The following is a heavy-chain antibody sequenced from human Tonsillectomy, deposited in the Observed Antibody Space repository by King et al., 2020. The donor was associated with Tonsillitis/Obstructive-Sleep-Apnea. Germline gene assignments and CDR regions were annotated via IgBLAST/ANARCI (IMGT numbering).Heavy chain of an antibody. CDR2: IYYSGST. J-gene: IGHJ4*02. Sequence: VQLQESGPGLVKPSETLSLTCTVSGGSISSYYWSWIRQPPGKGLEWIGYIYYSGSTNYNPSLKSRVTISVDTSKNQFSLKLSSVTAADTAVYYCARSITKYSSSWSRYLALNYWGQGTLVTVSS. CDR3: ARSITKYSSSWSRYLALNY. CDR1: GGSISSYY. D-gene: IGHD6-13*01. V-gene: IGHV4-59*01.